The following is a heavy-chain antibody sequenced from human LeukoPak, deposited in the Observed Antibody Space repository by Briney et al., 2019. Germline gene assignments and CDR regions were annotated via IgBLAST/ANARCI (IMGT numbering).Heavy chain of an antibody. D-gene: IGHD2-2*01. J-gene: IGHJ4*02. V-gene: IGHV3-23*01. Sequence: GGSLRLSCAASGFTFSSYAMSWVRQAPGKGLEWVSAISGSGGSTYYADSVKGRFTISRDNSKNTLYLQMNSLRAEDTAVYYCAKDPPAMIPRLDYFDYWGQGTLVTVSS. CDR2: ISGSGGST. CDR3: AKDPPAMIPRLDYFDY. CDR1: GFTFSSYA.